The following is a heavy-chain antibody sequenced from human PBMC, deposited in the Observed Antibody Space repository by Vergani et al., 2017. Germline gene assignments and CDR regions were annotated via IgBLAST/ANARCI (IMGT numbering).Heavy chain of an antibody. D-gene: IGHD4-23*01. J-gene: IGHJ3*02. CDR3: ARGRWDAFDI. CDR2: IYHSGST. V-gene: IGHV4-59*01. CDR1: GGSISSYY. Sequence: QVQLQESGPGLVKPSESLSLTCTVSGGSISSYYWSWIRQPPVKGLEWIGYIYHSGSTNYNLSLKSRVTISVDTSKKQFSLKLSSVTAADTAVYYCARGRWDAFDIWGQGTMVTVSS.